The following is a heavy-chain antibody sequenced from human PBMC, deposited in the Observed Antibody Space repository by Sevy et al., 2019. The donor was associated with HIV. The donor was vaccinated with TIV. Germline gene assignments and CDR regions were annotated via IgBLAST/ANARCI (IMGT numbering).Heavy chain of an antibody. V-gene: IGHV1-18*01. Sequence: ASVKVSCKVSGYTFTSYRITWVRQAPGQGLEWMGWISPHNGDTDYAQKFRGRVTMITDTSTTTAYMELRSLRSDDTAVYYCVRAYCRDGGCYSLAFWGQGTLVTVSS. J-gene: IGHJ4*02. CDR1: GYTFTSYR. CDR2: ISPHNGDT. D-gene: IGHD2-15*01. CDR3: VRAYCRDGGCYSLAF.